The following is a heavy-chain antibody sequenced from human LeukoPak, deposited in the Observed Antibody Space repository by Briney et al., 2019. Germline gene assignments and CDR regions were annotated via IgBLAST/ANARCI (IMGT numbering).Heavy chain of an antibody. V-gene: IGHV3-30*02. CDR3: ATPVPHGSDPSLYYYYMDV. CDR1: GFTVSSNY. J-gene: IGHJ6*03. Sequence: GGSLRLSCAASGFTVSSNYMSWVRQAPGKGLEWVAFIRYDGSKKYYADSVKGRFTISRDNSKNTLYVQMNSLRAEDTAVYYCATPVPHGSDPSLYYYYMDVWGKGTTVTISS. CDR2: IRYDGSKK. D-gene: IGHD3-10*01.